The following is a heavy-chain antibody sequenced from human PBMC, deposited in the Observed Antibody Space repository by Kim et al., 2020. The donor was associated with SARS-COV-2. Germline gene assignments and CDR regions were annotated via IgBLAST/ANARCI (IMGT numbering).Heavy chain of an antibody. CDR3: ARVDWGGYDAMEGFDS. CDR1: GYTFTSYG. J-gene: IGHJ4*02. CDR2: ISGYNGNT. Sequence: ASVKVSCKASGYTFTSYGISWVRQAPGQGLEWMGWISGYNGNTNYGQKFQGRVTMTTDTSTSTGYMDLESLTSDDTAVYYCARVDWGGYDAMEGFDSWGQGTLVTVSS. D-gene: IGHD5-12*01. V-gene: IGHV1-18*01.